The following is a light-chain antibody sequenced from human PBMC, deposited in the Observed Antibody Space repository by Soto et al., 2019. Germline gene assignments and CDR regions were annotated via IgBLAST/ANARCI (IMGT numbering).Light chain of an antibody. Sequence: QSVLTQPPSASGTPGQRVTISCSGSSSDIGSNVVNWYQQLPGTAPKLLIYTTDRRPSGVPDRFSGSKSGNTASLTVSGLQAEDEADYYCSSYAGSNNYVFGTGTKVTVL. J-gene: IGLJ1*01. V-gene: IGLV1-44*01. CDR2: TTD. CDR1: SSDIGSNV. CDR3: SSYAGSNNYV.